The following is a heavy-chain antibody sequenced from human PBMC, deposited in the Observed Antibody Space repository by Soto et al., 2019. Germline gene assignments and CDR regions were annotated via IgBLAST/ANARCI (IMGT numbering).Heavy chain of an antibody. CDR2: LSGDSSDR. D-gene: IGHD6-6*01. V-gene: IGHV3-23*01. CDR3: AKRCSGSSSMGCFDY. Sequence: GGSLRLSXAASGFTLSSYAMSWVRQAPGKGLEWVSSLSGDSSDRYYADYVMGRFTISRDYSKNTLFLQMNSLRAEDTAVYYCAKRCSGSSSMGCFDYWGQGTLVTVSS. CDR1: GFTLSSYA. J-gene: IGHJ4*02.